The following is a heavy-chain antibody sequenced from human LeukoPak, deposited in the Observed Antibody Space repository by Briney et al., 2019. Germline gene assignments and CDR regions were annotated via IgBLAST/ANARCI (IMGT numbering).Heavy chain of an antibody. J-gene: IGHJ4*02. V-gene: IGHV3-30-3*01. CDR3: ARVLLRFLEWSGGLDY. D-gene: IGHD3-3*01. CDR2: ISYDGSNK. CDR1: GFTFSSYA. Sequence: GGSLRLSCAASGFTFSSYAMHWVRQAPGKGLEWVAVISYDGSNKYYADSVKGRFTISRDNSKNTLYLQMNSLRAEDTAVYYCARVLLRFLEWSGGLDYWGQGTLVTVSS.